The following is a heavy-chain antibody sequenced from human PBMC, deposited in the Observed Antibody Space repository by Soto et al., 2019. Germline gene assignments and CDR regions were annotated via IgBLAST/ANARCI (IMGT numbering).Heavy chain of an antibody. CDR2: IDGSGGIT. D-gene: IGHD1-26*01. V-gene: IGHV3-23*01. CDR3: ATGGIYYEA. Sequence: VGSLRLSCAASGFTFGTTDMSWVRQAPGEGLEWVSTIDGSGGITYYADSVKGRFTISTDNAKKSLYLQMDSLRAEDTGVYYCATGGIYYEAWGQGTLVTVS. CDR1: GFTFGTTD. J-gene: IGHJ5*02.